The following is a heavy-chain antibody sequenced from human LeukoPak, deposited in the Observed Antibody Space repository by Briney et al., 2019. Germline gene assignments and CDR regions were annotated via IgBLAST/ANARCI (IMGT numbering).Heavy chain of an antibody. J-gene: IGHJ3*02. CDR1: GYSFTTYW. D-gene: IGHD3-3*01. V-gene: IGHV5-51*01. CDR3: ARHFGTAGERGDAFDI. Sequence: GESLKISCTGFGYSFTTYWIGWVRQMPGKGLEWMGIIYPGDSDARYSPSLQGQVTISADKSISTAYLQWSSLKASDTAMYYCARHFGTAGERGDAFDIWGQGTMVTVSS. CDR2: IYPGDSDA.